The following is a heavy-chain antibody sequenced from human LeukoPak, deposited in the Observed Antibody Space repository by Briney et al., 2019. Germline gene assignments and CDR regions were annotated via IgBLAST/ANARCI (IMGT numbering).Heavy chain of an antibody. D-gene: IGHD2/OR15-2a*01. Sequence: GGSLGLSCAASGFTFSRYWMHWLRQAPGKGPVWVSRISTDGSSTSYADSVKGRFTISRDNGKNTLYLQLNSLRAEDTAVYYCASYLTSIPSGMDVWGQGTTVTVSS. CDR1: GFTFSRYW. V-gene: IGHV3-74*01. J-gene: IGHJ6*02. CDR2: ISTDGSST. CDR3: ASYLTSIPSGMDV.